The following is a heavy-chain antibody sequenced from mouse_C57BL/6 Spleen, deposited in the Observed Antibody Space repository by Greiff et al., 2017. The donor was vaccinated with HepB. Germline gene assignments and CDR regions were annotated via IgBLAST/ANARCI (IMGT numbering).Heavy chain of an antibody. D-gene: IGHD3-2*02. CDR2: ISYDGSN. V-gene: IGHV3-6*01. J-gene: IGHJ4*01. CDR3: ARQLRLRAMDY. Sequence: DVQLQESGPGLVKPSQSLSLTCSVTGYSITSGYYWNWIRQFPGNKLEWMGYISYDGSNNYNPSLKNRISITRDTSKNQFFLKLNSVTTEDTATYYCARQLRLRAMDYWGQGTSVTVSS. CDR1: GYSITSGYY.